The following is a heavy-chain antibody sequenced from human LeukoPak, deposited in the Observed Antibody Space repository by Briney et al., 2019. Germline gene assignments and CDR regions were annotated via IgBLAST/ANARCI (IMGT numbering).Heavy chain of an antibody. D-gene: IGHD6-13*01. CDR1: GFTFSSYA. CDR2: ISGSGGST. J-gene: IGHJ3*02. V-gene: IGHV3-23*01. Sequence: PGGSLRLSCAASGFTFSSYAMSWVRQAPGKGLEWVSAISGSGGSTYYADSVKGRFTISRDNSKNTLYLQMNSLRAEDTAVYYCAKVQGYEVAAAGPPHAFDIWGQGTMVTVSS. CDR3: AKVQGYEVAAAGPPHAFDI.